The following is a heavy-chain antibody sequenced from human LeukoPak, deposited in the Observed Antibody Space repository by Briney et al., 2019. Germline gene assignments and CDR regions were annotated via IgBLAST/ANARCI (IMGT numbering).Heavy chain of an antibody. Sequence: GSLRLSCAASGFTFSSYWMSWVRQPPGKGLEWIGSIYYSGTTYYSPSLKSRVTISVDTSKNQFSLKLSSVTAADTAVYYCASLQSGWFHFDYWGQGTLVTVSS. CDR2: IYYSGTT. CDR1: GFTFSSYW. D-gene: IGHD6-19*01. CDR3: ASLQSGWFHFDY. V-gene: IGHV4-39*07. J-gene: IGHJ4*02.